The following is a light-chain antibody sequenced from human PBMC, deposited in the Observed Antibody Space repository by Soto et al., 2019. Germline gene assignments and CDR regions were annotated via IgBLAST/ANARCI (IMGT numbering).Light chain of an antibody. V-gene: IGLV1-44*01. CDR1: SSNIGGNT. J-gene: IGLJ1*01. CDR3: ATWDDSLHGYV. CDR2: TTN. Sequence: QSVLAQAPSASGTPGQRFTVSCSGISSNIGGNTVNWYQQLPGTAPKLLIYTTNQRPSGVPDRFSGSKSGTSASLAISGLQSEDDADYYCATWDDSLHGYVFGTGTKVTVL.